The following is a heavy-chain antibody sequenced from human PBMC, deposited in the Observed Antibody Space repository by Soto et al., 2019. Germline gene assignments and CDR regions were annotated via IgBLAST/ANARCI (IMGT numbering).Heavy chain of an antibody. D-gene: IGHD1-26*01. Sequence: QVQLQESGPGLVKPSETLALTCTVSGGSVSSSSYYWSWIRQPPGKGLEWIGDIYYSGITNYNPSLKRRVTLSVDTSKNQFSLKLSSVTAADTAVYYCARGLRGIVDMYYFDYWGQGTLVTVAS. CDR3: ARGLRGIVDMYYFDY. V-gene: IGHV4-61*01. CDR1: GGSVSSSSYY. J-gene: IGHJ4*02. CDR2: IYYSGIT.